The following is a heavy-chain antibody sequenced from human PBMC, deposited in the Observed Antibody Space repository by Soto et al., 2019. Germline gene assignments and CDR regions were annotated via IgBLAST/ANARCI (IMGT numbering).Heavy chain of an antibody. J-gene: IGHJ4*02. CDR3: ARGPLVVLNYFES. V-gene: IGHV1-69*04. Sequence: SVKASCKASGYTFTSYAMHWVRQAPGQGLEWMGSIFPLTDIPDYAQNFQARLTITADKSTSTAYMELSSLTSDDTAMYFCARGPLVVLNYFESWGQGTLVTVSS. CDR2: IFPLTDIP. CDR1: GYTFTSYA.